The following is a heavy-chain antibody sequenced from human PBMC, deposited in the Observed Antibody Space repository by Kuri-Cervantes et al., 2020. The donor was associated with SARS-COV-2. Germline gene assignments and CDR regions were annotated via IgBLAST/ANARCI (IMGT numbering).Heavy chain of an antibody. Sequence: GGSLRLSCAASGFTFSTCAMHWVRQVPGKGLEWVAVISNDGSNKNYTDSVKGRFTISRDNSKNTLYLQMNSLRTEDTAVLYCARERVGVPDYWGQGTLVTVSS. CDR3: ARERVGVPDY. J-gene: IGHJ4*02. CDR1: GFTFSTCA. D-gene: IGHD2-21*01. CDR2: ISNDGSNK. V-gene: IGHV3-30-3*01.